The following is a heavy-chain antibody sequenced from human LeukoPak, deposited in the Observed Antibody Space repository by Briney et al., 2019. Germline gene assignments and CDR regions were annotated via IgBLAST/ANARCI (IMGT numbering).Heavy chain of an antibody. CDR3: ARDERCSSTSCYPEYFDY. D-gene: IGHD2-2*01. CDR1: GGSFSGYY. Sequence: SETLSLTCAVYGGSFSGYYWSWIRQPPGKGLEWIGEINHSGSTNYNPSLKSRVTISVDTSKNQFSLKLSSVTAADTAVYYCARDERCSSTSCYPEYFDYWGQGTLVTVSS. V-gene: IGHV4-34*01. J-gene: IGHJ4*02. CDR2: INHSGST.